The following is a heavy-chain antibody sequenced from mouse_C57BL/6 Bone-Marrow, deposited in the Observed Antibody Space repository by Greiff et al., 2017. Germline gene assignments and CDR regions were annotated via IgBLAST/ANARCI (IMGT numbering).Heavy chain of an antibody. CDR1: GYTFTGYW. CDR2: ILPGSGST. V-gene: IGHV1-9*01. D-gene: IGHD1-1*01. Sequence: QVHVKQSGAELMKPGASVKLSCKATGYTFTGYWIEWVKQRPGHGLEWIGEILPGSGSTNYNEKFKGKATFTADTSSNTAYMQLSSLTTEDSAIYYCARCPIYYYGSSYSRDYFDYWGQGTTLTVSS. J-gene: IGHJ2*01. CDR3: ARCPIYYYGSSYSRDYFDY.